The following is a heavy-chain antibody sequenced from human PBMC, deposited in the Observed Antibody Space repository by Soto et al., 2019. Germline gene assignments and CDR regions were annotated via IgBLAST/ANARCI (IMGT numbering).Heavy chain of an antibody. Sequence: ASVKVSCKASGCTFSSYAISWVRQAPGQGLGWMGGIIPIFGTANYAQKFQGRVTITADESTSTAYMELSSLRSEDTAVYFCAREYNWNDVRYGMDVWGQGTTVTVSS. D-gene: IGHD1-20*01. CDR2: IIPIFGTA. V-gene: IGHV1-69*13. J-gene: IGHJ6*02. CDR3: AREYNWNDVRYGMDV. CDR1: GCTFSSYA.